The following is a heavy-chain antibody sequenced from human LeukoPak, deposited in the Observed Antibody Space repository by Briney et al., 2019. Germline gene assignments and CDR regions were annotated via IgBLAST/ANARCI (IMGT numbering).Heavy chain of an antibody. D-gene: IGHD3-9*01. CDR3: ARSVKATYYDILTHGGGNWFDP. V-gene: IGHV1-69*13. J-gene: IGHJ5*02. Sequence: SVKVSCKASGGTFSSYAISWVRQAPGQGLEWMGGIIPIFGTANYAQKFQGRVTITADESTSTAYMELSSLRSEDTAVYYCARSVKATYYDILTHGGGNWFDPWGQGTLVTVSS. CDR2: IIPIFGTA. CDR1: GGTFSSYA.